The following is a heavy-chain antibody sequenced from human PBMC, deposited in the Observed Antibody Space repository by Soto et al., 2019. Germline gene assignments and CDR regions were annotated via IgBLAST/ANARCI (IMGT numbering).Heavy chain of an antibody. D-gene: IGHD6-19*01. CDR1: GFSLNTRGVG. J-gene: IGHJ4*02. CDR3: AYRPVVLGSGWNFDF. V-gene: IGHV2-5*02. CDR2: IHWDDEK. Sequence: QITLKESGPTLVIPTQTLTLTCTVSGFSLNTRGVGVGWIRQPPGTALEWVALIHWDDEKRYSPSLRNTLTITKDTSKTQVVLIMSNMDPVHTATYYCAYRPVVLGSGWNFDFWGQGILVTVSS.